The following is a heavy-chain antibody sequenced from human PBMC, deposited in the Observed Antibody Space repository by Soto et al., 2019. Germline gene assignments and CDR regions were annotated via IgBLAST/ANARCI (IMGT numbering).Heavy chain of an antibody. CDR2: TYYNGNA. D-gene: IGHD3-10*01. Sequence: SETLSLTCNVSGDSIDRSNYYWDWLRQPPGKGLEWIGTTYYNGNAYYNPSLKSRVSMSVDTSKNQFSLKLVSVTAADTAVYYCARHFVAVVIKGWGYWGQGTLVTVS. CDR1: GDSIDRSNYY. V-gene: IGHV4-39*01. CDR3: ARHFVAVVIKGWGY. J-gene: IGHJ4*02.